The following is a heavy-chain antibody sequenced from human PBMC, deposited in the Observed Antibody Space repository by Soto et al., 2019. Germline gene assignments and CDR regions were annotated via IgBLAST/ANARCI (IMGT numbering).Heavy chain of an antibody. CDR1: GFTFSSYA. D-gene: IGHD3-3*01. J-gene: IGHJ6*03. CDR2: ISGSGGST. Sequence: GGSLRLSCAASGFTFSSYAMSWVRQAPGKGLEWVSAISGSGGSTYYADSVKGRFTISRDNSKNSLYLQMNSLRAEDTAVYYCAREGYYDFLSCYYITLPQATYYYYYYMDVWGKGTTVTVSS. CDR3: AREGYYDFLSCYYITLPQATYYYYYYMDV. V-gene: IGHV3-23*01.